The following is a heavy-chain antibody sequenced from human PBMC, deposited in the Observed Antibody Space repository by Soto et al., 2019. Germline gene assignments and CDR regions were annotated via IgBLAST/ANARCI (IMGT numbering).Heavy chain of an antibody. V-gene: IGHV1-18*01. CDR1: GYTFTSYG. J-gene: IGHJ6*02. CDR3: ASTYNWNDLRTQNTYYYYYGMDV. D-gene: IGHD1-1*01. Sequence: GASVKVSCKASGYTFTSYGTSWVRQAPGQGLEWMGWISAYNGNTNYAQKLQGRVTMTTDTSTSTAYMELRSLRSDDTAVYYCASTYNWNDLRTQNTYYYYYGMDVWGQGTTVTVSS. CDR2: ISAYNGNT.